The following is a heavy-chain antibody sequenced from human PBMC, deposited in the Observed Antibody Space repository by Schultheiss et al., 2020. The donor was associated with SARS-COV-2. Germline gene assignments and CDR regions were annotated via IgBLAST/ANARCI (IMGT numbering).Heavy chain of an antibody. V-gene: IGHV4-34*01. CDR2: INHSGST. D-gene: IGHD5-18*01. CDR3: AREANDVSGYSYGGWFDP. CDR1: GGSFSTYY. J-gene: IGHJ5*02. Sequence: SETLSLTCAVYGGSFSTYYWSWIRQPPGKGLEWIGEINHSGSTNYNPSLKSRVTISVDRSKNQFSLKLSSVTAADTAVYYCAREANDVSGYSYGGWFDPWGQGTLVTVSS.